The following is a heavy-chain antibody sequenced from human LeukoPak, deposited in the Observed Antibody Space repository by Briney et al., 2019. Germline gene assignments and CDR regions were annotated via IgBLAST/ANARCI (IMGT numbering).Heavy chain of an antibody. CDR2: INHSGST. CDR3: ARGKGLYQLPKAPYYYGMDV. D-gene: IGHD2-2*01. V-gene: IGHV4-39*07. CDR1: GGSISSGDYY. J-gene: IGHJ6*02. Sequence: SETLSLTCTVSGGSISSGDYYWSWIRQPPGKGLEWIGEINHSGSTNYNPSLKSRVTISVDTSKNQFSLKLSSVTAADTAVYYCARGKGLYQLPKAPYYYGMDVWGQGTTVTVSS.